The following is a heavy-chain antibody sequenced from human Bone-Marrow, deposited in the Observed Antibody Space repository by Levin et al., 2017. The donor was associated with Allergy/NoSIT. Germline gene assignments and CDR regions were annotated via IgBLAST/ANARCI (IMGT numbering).Heavy chain of an antibody. Sequence: GGSLRLSCVASGFTFDDYAMHWVRQVPGKGLEWVSGITRNSGNIGYADSVKGLFIISRDNAKNSLYLQMNSLRAEDTALYYCGKDASRGFSGSARLFDFWGQGTLVTFSS. CDR2: ITRNSGNI. CDR1: GFTFDDYA. J-gene: IGHJ4*02. CDR3: GKDASRGFSGSARLFDF. V-gene: IGHV3-9*01. D-gene: IGHD3-10*01.